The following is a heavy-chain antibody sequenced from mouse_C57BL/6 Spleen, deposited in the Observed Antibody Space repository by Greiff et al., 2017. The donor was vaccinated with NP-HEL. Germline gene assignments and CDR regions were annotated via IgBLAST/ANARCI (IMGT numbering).Heavy chain of an antibody. J-gene: IGHJ1*03. CDR2: INPNNGGT. CDR1: GYTFTDYN. Sequence: VQLQQSGPELVKPGASVKMSCKASGYTFTDYNMHWVKQSHGKSLEWIGYINPNNGGTSYNQKFKGKATLTVNKSSSTAYMELRSLTSEDSAVYYGAREMSYYGSSPWYFDVWGTGTTVTVSS. D-gene: IGHD1-1*01. V-gene: IGHV1-22*01. CDR3: AREMSYYGSSPWYFDV.